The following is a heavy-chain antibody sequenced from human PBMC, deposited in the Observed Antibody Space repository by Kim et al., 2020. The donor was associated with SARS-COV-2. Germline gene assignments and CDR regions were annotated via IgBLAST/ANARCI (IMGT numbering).Heavy chain of an antibody. CDR1: GGSFSGYY. V-gene: IGHV4-34*01. CDR3: ARGRHYYGSGSYFY. Sequence: SETLSLTCAVYGGSFSGYYWSWIRQPPGKGLEWIGEINHSGSTNYNPSLKSRVTISVDTSKNQFSLKLSSVTAADTAVYYCARGRHYYGSGSYFYWGQGTLVTVSS. J-gene: IGHJ4*02. CDR2: INHSGST. D-gene: IGHD3-10*01.